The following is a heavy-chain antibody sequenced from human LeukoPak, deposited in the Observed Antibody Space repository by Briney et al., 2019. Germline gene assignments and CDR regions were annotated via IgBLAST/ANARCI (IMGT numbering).Heavy chain of an antibody. Sequence: ASVKVSCKVSGYTLTELSMHWVRQAPGKGLEWMGGFDPEDGETIYAQKFQGRVTMTEDTSTDTAYTELSSLRSEDTAVYYCATVYGDYVRWFDPWGQGTLVTVSS. CDR3: ATVYGDYVRWFDP. CDR2: FDPEDGET. D-gene: IGHD4-17*01. J-gene: IGHJ5*02. CDR1: GYTLTELS. V-gene: IGHV1-24*01.